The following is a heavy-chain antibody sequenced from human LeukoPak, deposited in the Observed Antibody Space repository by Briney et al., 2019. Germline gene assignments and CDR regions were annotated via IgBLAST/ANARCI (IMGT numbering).Heavy chain of an antibody. J-gene: IGHJ4*02. V-gene: IGHV3-23*01. CDR3: AKKGRYDSSGYYYVY. CDR2: ISGSGGST. D-gene: IGHD3-22*01. CDR1: GFTFSSYG. Sequence: GGSLRLSCAASGFTFSSYGMSWVRQAPGKGLEWVSAISGSGGSTYYADSVKGRFTISRDNSKNTLYLQMNSLRAEDTAVYSCAKKGRYDSSGYYYVYWGQGTLVTVSS.